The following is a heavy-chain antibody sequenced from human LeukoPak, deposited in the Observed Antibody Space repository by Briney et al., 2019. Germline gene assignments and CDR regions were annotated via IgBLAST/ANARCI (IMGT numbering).Heavy chain of an antibody. V-gene: IGHV3-64*02. CDR1: GFTFSSYA. J-gene: IGHJ4*02. CDR2: ISSNGGST. Sequence: GGSLRLSCAASGFTFSSYAMQWVRQAPGKGLEYVSAISSNGGSTYYADSVKGRFTISRGNSKNTLYLQMGSLRAEDMAVYYCARGSRATLGELPDYWGQGTLVTVSS. D-gene: IGHD3-10*01. CDR3: ARGSRATLGELPDY.